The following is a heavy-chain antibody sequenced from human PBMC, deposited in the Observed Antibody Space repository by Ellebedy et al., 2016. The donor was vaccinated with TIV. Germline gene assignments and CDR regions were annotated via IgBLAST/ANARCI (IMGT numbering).Heavy chain of an antibody. CDR1: GFTFSDYY. V-gene: IGHV4-59*01. D-gene: IGHD3-16*01. CDR3: ARDTLWGYYYGMDV. Sequence: GSLRLXXAASGFTFSDYYMSWIRQPPGKGLEWIGYIYYSGSTYYNPSLKSRVTISVDTSKNQFSLKLSSVTAADTAVYYCARDTLWGYYYGMDVWGQGTTVTVS. CDR2: IYYSGST. J-gene: IGHJ6*02.